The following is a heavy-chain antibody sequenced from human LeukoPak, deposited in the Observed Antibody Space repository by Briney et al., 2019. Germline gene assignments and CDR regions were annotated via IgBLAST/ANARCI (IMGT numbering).Heavy chain of an antibody. J-gene: IGHJ4*02. V-gene: IGHV1-69*05. CDR2: IIPVFGTA. Sequence: SVKVSCKASGGTFSSCATSWVRHAPGRGLEWMGGIIPVFGTANYAQKFQGRVTITTDESTSTLYMELSSLTSEDTAVYYCARPNYYDSRGYFSGFDFWGQGTLVTVSS. CDR3: ARPNYYDSRGYFSGFDF. CDR1: GGTFSSCA. D-gene: IGHD3-22*01.